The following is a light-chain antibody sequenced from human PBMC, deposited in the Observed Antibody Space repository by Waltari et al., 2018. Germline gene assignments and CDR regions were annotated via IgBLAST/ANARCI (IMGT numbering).Light chain of an antibody. J-gene: IGLJ3*02. CDR1: TGGVTTSTY. Sequence: QTVVTQEPSLTVSPGGTVTLTCAASTGGVTTSTYPNWFQQKPGDAPRPLIYSTKNKHSSTPARFSGSLLGGKAALTLSGVQPEDEADYYCLLYYGGSWVFGGGTKLTVL. V-gene: IGLV7-43*01. CDR3: LLYYGGSWV. CDR2: STK.